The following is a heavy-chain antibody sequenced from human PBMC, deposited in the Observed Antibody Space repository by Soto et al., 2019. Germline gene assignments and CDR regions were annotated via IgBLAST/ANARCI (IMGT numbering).Heavy chain of an antibody. Sequence: PSETLSLTCTVSSGSMSDGSFYWSWIRQPPGKGLEWIGEINHSGSTNYNPSLKSRVTISVDTSKNQFSLKLSSVTAADTAVYYCARDYCGGDCYSWSWFDPWGQGTLVTVSS. J-gene: IGHJ5*02. CDR3: ARDYCGGDCYSWSWFDP. D-gene: IGHD2-21*02. CDR2: INHSGST. CDR1: SGSMSDGSFY. V-gene: IGHV4-30-4*08.